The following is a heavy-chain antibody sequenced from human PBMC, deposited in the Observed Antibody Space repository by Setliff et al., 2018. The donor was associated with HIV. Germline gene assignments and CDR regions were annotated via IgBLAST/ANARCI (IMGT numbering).Heavy chain of an antibody. D-gene: IGHD2-21*02. CDR3: ARGVGYCAGDCYSTYYYDYMDV. CDR2: IIPIFGTA. CDR1: GGTFSSFA. J-gene: IGHJ6*03. V-gene: IGHV1-69*13. Sequence: SVKVSCKASGGTFSSFAISWVRQAPGQGLEWMGGIIPIFGTANYAQKFQGRVTITADESTSTAYMELNGLRSEDTAVYYCARGVGYCAGDCYSTYYYDYMDVWGKGTTVTVSS.